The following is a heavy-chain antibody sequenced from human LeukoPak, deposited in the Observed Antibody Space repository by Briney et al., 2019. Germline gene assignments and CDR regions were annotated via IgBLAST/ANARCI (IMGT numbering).Heavy chain of an antibody. Sequence: GGSLRLSCAASGFTFSSNYMNWVRQAPGKGLEWVSYISSSNSTIYYADSVKGRFTISRDNAKNSLYLQMNSLRDEDTAVYYCASGRYCGGDCYHYYYYGMDVWGQGTTVTVSS. D-gene: IGHD2-21*02. J-gene: IGHJ6*02. CDR3: ASGRYCGGDCYHYYYYGMDV. CDR2: ISSSNSTI. V-gene: IGHV3-48*02. CDR1: GFTFSSNY.